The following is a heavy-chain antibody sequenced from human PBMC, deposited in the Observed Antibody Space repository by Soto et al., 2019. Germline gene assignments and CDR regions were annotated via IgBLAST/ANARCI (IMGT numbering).Heavy chain of an antibody. V-gene: IGHV1-69*13. J-gene: IGHJ6*02. CDR1: GGTFSSYS. CDR3: ARGHSSSPPYYYYGMDV. CDR2: IIPIFGTA. Sequence: SVKVSCKASGGTFSSYSISWVLQAPGQGLEWMGGIIPIFGTANYAQKFQGRVTITADESTSTAYMELSSLRSEDTAVYYCARGHSSSPPYYYYGMDVWGQGTTVTVSS. D-gene: IGHD6-6*01.